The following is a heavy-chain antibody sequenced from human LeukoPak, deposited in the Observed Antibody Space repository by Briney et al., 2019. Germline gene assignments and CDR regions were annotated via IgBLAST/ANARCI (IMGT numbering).Heavy chain of an antibody. CDR3: AKVHYGVVNY. V-gene: IGHV4-39*07. Sequence: SETLSLTCTVSGGSISTSNYYWGRIRQPPGKGLEWIGNIFYSGSTYYGPSLKSRLTISLDTSRNQFSLKLNSVTAADTAVYYCAKVHYGVVNYWGQGTLVTVSS. J-gene: IGHJ4*02. CDR1: GGSISTSNYY. CDR2: IFYSGST. D-gene: IGHD4-17*01.